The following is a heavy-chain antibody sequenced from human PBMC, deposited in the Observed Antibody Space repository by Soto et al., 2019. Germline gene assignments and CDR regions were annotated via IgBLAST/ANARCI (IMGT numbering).Heavy chain of an antibody. CDR1: GYTFNSYG. CDR2: IRVKNGNT. CDR3: ARGPTVGDF. D-gene: IGHD2-21*02. V-gene: IGHV1-18*01. J-gene: IGHJ3*01. Sequence: ASVKVSCKASGYTFNSYGISWVRQAPGQGLEWMGWIRVKNGNTNYAQNFQGRFTMTTDTSTSTAYMELRSLRSDDTAVYYCARGPTVGDFSGQGTMVTVSS.